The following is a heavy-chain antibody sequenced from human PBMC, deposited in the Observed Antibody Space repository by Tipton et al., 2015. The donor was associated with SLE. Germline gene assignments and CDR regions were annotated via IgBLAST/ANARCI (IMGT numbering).Heavy chain of an antibody. CDR2: LYHSGNT. Sequence: TLSLTCAVSGYSISSGYYWGWFRLPPGKGLEWIGSLYHSGNTYYIPSLQSRVAMSVDTSKNHFSLKLSSVTAADTAVYYCARHPRYCSAGTCYSFDYWGQGALVTVSS. CDR3: ARHPRYCSAGTCYSFDY. V-gene: IGHV4-38-2*01. CDR1: GYSISSGYY. D-gene: IGHD2-15*01. J-gene: IGHJ4*02.